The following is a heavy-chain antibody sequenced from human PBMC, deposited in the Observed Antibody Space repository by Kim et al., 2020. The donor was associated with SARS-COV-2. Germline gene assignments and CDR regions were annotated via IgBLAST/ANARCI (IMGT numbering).Heavy chain of an antibody. CDR1: GGSISSYY. CDR2: IYYSGST. CDR3: ARHGFGWRRGAGSSPFDY. V-gene: IGHV4-59*08. J-gene: IGHJ4*02. D-gene: IGHD6-6*01. Sequence: SETLSLTCTVSGGSISSYYWSWIRQPPGKGLEWIGYIYYSGSTNYNPSLKSRVTISVDTSKNQFSLKLSSVTAADTAVYYCARHGFGWRRGAGSSPFDYWGQGTLVTVSS.